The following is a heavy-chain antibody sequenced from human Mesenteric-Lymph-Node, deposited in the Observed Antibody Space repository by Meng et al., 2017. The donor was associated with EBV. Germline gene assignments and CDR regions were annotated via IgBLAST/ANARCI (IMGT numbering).Heavy chain of an antibody. CDR3: ARGVQVAWRFDP. V-gene: IGHV4-34*02. J-gene: IGHJ5*02. CDR2: INHSGSA. D-gene: IGHD2-15*01. CDR1: GGSFSNYY. Sequence: QVQLQTGGRGLLTPSETRSLSCEVSGGSFSNYYWSWIRQTPGKGLEWIGEINHSGSANYNPSLKSRVTISIDTSKNQFSLRLNSVTAADTAVYYCARGVQVAWRFDPWGQGTLVTVSS.